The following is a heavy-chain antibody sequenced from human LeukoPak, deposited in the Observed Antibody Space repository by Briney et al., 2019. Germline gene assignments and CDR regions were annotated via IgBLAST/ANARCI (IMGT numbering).Heavy chain of an antibody. CDR3: GRQAAARAGGDY. CDR1: GGSISGSSYF. J-gene: IGHJ4*02. CDR2: IYYSGST. V-gene: IGHV4-39*01. Sequence: PSETLSLTCTVSGGSISGSSYFWGWIRQPPGKGLEWIGSIYYSGSTYYNPSLKSRVTISVDMSKNQFSLKLNSVTAADTAVYYCGRQAAARAGGDYWDQGSLATVSS. D-gene: IGHD6-13*01.